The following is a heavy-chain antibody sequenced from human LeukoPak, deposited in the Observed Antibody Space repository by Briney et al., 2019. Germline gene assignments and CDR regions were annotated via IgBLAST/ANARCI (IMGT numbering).Heavy chain of an antibody. V-gene: IGHV2-5*01. CDR2: IYWNDDK. D-gene: IGHD6-19*01. Sequence: ESGPTLAHPTQTLTLTCSFSGFSLSPHAVGVGWMRQPPGKSLEWLALIYWNDDKRYSPSLNSRLTITKDTSKYQVVLTMTNMDPVDTATYYCAHIIPSNSGWYWTTTFDYWGQGTLVTVSS. CDR3: AHIIPSNSGWYWTTTFDY. CDR1: GFSLSPHAVG. J-gene: IGHJ4*02.